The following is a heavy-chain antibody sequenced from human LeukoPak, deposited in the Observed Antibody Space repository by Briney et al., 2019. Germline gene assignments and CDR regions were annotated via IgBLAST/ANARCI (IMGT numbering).Heavy chain of an antibody. CDR1: GSTVSSNY. CDR3: ARENPDSSGHLDY. V-gene: IGHV3-53*01. D-gene: IGHD3-22*01. Sequence: TGGSLRLSCAASGSTVSSNYMNWVRQAPGKGLEWVSVIYTGGSTYYADSVKGRFTISRDNSKNTLYLQMNSLRAEDTAVYYCARENPDSSGHLDYWGQGTLVTVSS. CDR2: IYTGGST. J-gene: IGHJ4*02.